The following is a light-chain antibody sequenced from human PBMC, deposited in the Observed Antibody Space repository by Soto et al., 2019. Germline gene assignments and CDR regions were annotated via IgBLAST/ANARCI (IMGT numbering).Light chain of an antibody. CDR2: KAS. CDR3: QQYDTYFS. Sequence: DIQMTQSPSTLSASVGDRVTITCRASQNINSWLAWYQQKPGKAPKLMIYKASSLKSGVPSRFSGSESGTELALTIRSLQPDDFATYYCQQYDTYFSFGQGTKLEIK. CDR1: QNINSW. V-gene: IGKV1-5*03. J-gene: IGKJ2*03.